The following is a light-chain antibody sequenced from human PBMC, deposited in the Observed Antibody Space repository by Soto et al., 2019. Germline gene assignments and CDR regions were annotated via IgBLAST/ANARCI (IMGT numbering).Light chain of an antibody. V-gene: IGLV3-1*01. Sequence: SYELTQPPSVSVSPGQTASITCSGDKLGDKYVSWYQQKPGQSPVLVIYQHTKRPSGIPERFSGSNSGNTATLTISETQAMDEADYYCQAWDSSTAVFGTGTKFTVL. CDR3: QAWDSSTAV. J-gene: IGLJ1*01. CDR2: QHT. CDR1: KLGDKY.